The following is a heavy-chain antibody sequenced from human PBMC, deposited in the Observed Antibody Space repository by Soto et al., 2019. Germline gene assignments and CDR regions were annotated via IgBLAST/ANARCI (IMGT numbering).Heavy chain of an antibody. D-gene: IGHD5-12*01. CDR3: AGDEAGVSGPPRY. V-gene: IGHV4-59*01. Sequence: SETLSLTCTVSGGSISSYYWSWIRQPPGKGLEWIGYIYYSGSTNYNPSLKSRVTISVDTSNNQFSMKLTSVTAADTAVYYCAGDEAGVSGPPRYWGQGTLVTVSS. CDR1: GGSISSYY. CDR2: IYYSGST. J-gene: IGHJ4*02.